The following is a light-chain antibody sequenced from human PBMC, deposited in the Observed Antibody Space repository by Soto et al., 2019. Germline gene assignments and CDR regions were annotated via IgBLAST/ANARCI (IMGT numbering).Light chain of an antibody. J-gene: IGLJ3*02. Sequence: QSALTQPASVSRSPGQSITISCTGTGSDVGGYDYVSWYQQHPGKVPILVISEVTNRPSGVSYRFSGSKSGNTASLTISGRQAEDEADYYCRSYTRSDSWVFGGGTKVTVL. CDR1: GSDVGGYDY. CDR2: EVT. V-gene: IGLV2-14*01. CDR3: RSYTRSDSWV.